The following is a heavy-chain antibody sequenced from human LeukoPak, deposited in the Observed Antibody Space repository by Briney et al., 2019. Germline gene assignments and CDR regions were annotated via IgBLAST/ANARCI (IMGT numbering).Heavy chain of an antibody. CDR2: IYPCDCDT. CDR1: GYSFTSYW. D-gene: IGHD2-2*01. CDR3: ARIGVIGEYCSSTNCSSDAFDI. V-gene: IGHV5-51*01. J-gene: IGHJ3*02. Sequence: GEPLKSSCQGSGYSFTSYWIGRGGQMPGKGLEGMGIIYPCDCDTRYSPSFQGQVTISADKSISTAYLQWSSLKASDTAMYYCARIGVIGEYCSSTNCSSDAFDIWGQGTRVTVSS.